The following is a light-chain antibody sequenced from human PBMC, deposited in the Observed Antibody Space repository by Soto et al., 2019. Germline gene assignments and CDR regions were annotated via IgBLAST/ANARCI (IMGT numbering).Light chain of an antibody. CDR1: QSISNY. CDR3: QQSYTTLFT. V-gene: IGKV1-39*01. J-gene: IGKJ3*01. Sequence: DIQMTQSPSSLSASVGDRVTITCRASQSISNYLNWYQQKPVKAPKLLIYAASSLQSGVPSRFSGSGSGTDFTLTISSLQPEDFATYSCQQSYTTLFTFGPGTNVDI. CDR2: AAS.